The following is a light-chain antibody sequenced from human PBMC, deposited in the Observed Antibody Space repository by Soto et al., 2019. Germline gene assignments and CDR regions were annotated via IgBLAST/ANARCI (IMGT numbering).Light chain of an antibody. Sequence: IQTTQSPSSLSASVCDRVTITCRASQSISSYLNWYQQKPGKAPKLLIYAASSLQSGVPLRFSGSGSGTNFTLSITSLQPEDSASYYCLQDYRYPWTFGQGAKVDNK. CDR1: QSISSY. V-gene: IGKV1-6*01. J-gene: IGKJ1*01. CDR2: AAS. CDR3: LQDYRYPWT.